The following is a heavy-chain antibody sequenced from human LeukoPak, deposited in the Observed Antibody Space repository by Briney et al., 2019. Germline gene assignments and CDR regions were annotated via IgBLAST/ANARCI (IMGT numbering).Heavy chain of an antibody. V-gene: IGHV3-48*01. Sequence: GGSLRLSCASCVFTHSSYSMNWVRHSPGKGLECVSYTSSSGSSIYYADSVKERFTIYRDDAMNSLYLQMNNLRAEGTAVYYCARVLDTSGSYPLGYWGQGTLVTVSS. CDR2: TSSSGSSI. D-gene: IGHD3-10*01. CDR1: VFTHSSYS. CDR3: ARVLDTSGSYPLGY. J-gene: IGHJ4*02.